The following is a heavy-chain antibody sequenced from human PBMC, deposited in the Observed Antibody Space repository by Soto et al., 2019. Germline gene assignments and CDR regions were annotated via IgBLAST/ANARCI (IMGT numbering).Heavy chain of an antibody. V-gene: IGHV1-69*13. CDR2: IIPIFGTA. J-gene: IGHJ3*02. D-gene: IGHD5-12*01. CDR1: GGTFSSYA. CDR3: ARDMVARYAFDI. Sequence: SVKDSCKASGGTFSSYAISWVRQAPEQGLEWMGGIIPIFGTANYAQKFQGRVTITADESTSTAYMELSSLRSEDTAVYYCARDMVARYAFDIWGQGTMVTVSS.